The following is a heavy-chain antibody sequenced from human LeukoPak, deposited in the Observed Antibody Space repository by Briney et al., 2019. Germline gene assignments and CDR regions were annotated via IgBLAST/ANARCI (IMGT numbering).Heavy chain of an antibody. J-gene: IGHJ3*02. V-gene: IGHV4-59*01. D-gene: IGHD2-8*02. CDR3: AREVLATFDAFDI. CDR1: GGSISSYY. Sequence: SETLSLTCTVSGGSISSYYWSWIRQPPGKGLEWIGYIYYSGSANYNPSLKSRVTISVDTSKNQFSLKLSSVTAADTAVYYCAREVLATFDAFDIWGQGTMVTVSS. CDR2: IYYSGSA.